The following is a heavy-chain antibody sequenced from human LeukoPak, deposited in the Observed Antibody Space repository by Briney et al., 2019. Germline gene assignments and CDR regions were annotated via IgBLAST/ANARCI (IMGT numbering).Heavy chain of an antibody. V-gene: IGHV3-30-3*01. J-gene: IGHJ4*02. Sequence: PGGSLRLSCAASGFTFSSYAMHWVRQAPGKGLEWVAVISYDGSNKYYAASLKRRFTISRDNSKNTLYLQMTSLRAEDTAVYYCARGATSWNPGVNFDYWGQGTLVTVSS. CDR3: ARGATSWNPGVNFDY. CDR2: ISYDGSNK. CDR1: GFTFSSYA. D-gene: IGHD1-1*01.